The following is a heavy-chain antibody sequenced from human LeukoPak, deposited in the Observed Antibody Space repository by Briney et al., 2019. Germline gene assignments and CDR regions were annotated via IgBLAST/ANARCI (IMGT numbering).Heavy chain of an antibody. CDR1: GFTFSSYA. CDR2: ISGSGGST. V-gene: IGHV3-23*01. CDR3: AKNLRPDYSNYFYYMDV. D-gene: IGHD4-11*01. J-gene: IGHJ6*03. Sequence: GGSLRLSCAASGFTFSSYAMSWVRQAPGKGLEWVSAISGSGGSTYYADSVKGRFTISRDNSKNTLYLQMNSLRAEDTAVYYCAKNLRPDYSNYFYYMDVWGKGTTVTVSS.